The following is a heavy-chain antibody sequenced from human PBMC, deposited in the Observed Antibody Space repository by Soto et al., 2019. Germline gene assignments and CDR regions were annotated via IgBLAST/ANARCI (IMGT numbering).Heavy chain of an antibody. CDR2: IYYSGST. CDR3: ARVGHQLTLVY. V-gene: IGHV4-31*03. Sequence: QVQLQESGPGLVKPSQTLSLTCTVSGGSISSGGYYWSWIRQHPGKGLEWIGYIYYSGSTYYNPSLKPRVTISVGTTKNQFALKLSSVTAADTAVYYCARVGHQLTLVYWCQGTLVTVSS. CDR1: GGSISSGGYY. D-gene: IGHD2-2*01. J-gene: IGHJ4*02.